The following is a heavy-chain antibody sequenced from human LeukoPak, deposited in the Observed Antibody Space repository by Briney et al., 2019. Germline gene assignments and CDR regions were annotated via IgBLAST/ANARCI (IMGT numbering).Heavy chain of an antibody. Sequence: GESLRISCKGSGYSFTSYWISWVRQLTGKGLEWMGRIDPSDSYTNYSPSFQGHVTISADKSISTAYLQWSSLKASDTAMYYCASSIAAAGTNTVDYWGQGTLVTVSS. D-gene: IGHD6-25*01. CDR2: IDPSDSYT. CDR3: ASSIAAAGTNTVDY. J-gene: IGHJ4*02. CDR1: GYSFTSYW. V-gene: IGHV5-10-1*01.